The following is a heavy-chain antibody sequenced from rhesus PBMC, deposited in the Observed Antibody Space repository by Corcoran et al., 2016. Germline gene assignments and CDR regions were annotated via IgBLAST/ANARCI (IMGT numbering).Heavy chain of an antibody. J-gene: IGHJ2*01. CDR3: TRSAGRDWYFDL. Sequence: QVHLVQSGAEVKKPGSSVKVSCKASGYTFTDYYIHWGRRAPRQGLEGMGWINPYSGNTKYAQKCQGRVTVTRDKSTSTAYMELSSLRSEDTAVYYCTRSAGRDWYFDLWGPGTPITISS. CDR1: GYTFTDYY. CDR2: INPYSGNT. D-gene: IGHD1-44*01. V-gene: IGHV1S2*01.